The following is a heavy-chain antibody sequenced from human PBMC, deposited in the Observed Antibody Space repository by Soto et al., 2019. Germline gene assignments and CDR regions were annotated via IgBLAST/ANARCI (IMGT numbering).Heavy chain of an antibody. CDR3: ARYCSGPSCWIPGRFDP. CDR2: INPSGGST. J-gene: IGHJ5*02. V-gene: IGHV1-46*01. D-gene: IGHD2-2*01. CDR1: GYTFTSYY. Sequence: ASVKVSCKASGYTFTSYYMHWVRQAPGQGLEWMGIINPSGGSTSYAQKFQGRVTMTRDTSTSTVYMELSSLRSEDTAVYYCARYCSGPSCWIPGRFDPWGQGTLVTVSS.